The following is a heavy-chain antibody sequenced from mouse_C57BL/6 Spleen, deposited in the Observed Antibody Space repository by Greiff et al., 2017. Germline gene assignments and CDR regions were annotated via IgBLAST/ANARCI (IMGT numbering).Heavy chain of an antibody. CDR2: IYPGDGDT. D-gene: IGHD1-1*01. Sequence: VQLQQSGAELVKPGASVKISCKASGYAFSSYWMNWVKQRPGKGLEWIGQIYPGDGDTNYNGKFKGKATLTADKSSSTAYMQLSSLTSEDSAVYFCARRVVYYGSSYYFDYWGQGTTLTVSS. V-gene: IGHV1-80*01. CDR3: ARRVVYYGSSYYFDY. CDR1: GYAFSSYW. J-gene: IGHJ2*01.